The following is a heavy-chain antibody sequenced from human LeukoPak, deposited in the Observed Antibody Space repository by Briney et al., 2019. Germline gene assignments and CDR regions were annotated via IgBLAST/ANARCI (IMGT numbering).Heavy chain of an antibody. Sequence: PGGSLRVSCAASGCNLSSHGMHWVRQAPGKGLEWVAFIRYDGSNKYYADCVKGRFTISRDNSQNTLYLQMNSLRAEATAVYYCLKWETRGYWGQGTLVTVSS. V-gene: IGHV3-30*02. D-gene: IGHD1-26*01. J-gene: IGHJ4*02. CDR2: IRYDGSNK. CDR1: GCNLSSHG. CDR3: LKWETRGY.